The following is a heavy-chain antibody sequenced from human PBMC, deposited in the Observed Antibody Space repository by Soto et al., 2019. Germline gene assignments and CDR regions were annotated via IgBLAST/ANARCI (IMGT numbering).Heavy chain of an antibody. D-gene: IGHD3-10*01. V-gene: IGHV4-31*03. CDR3: ARLTNYYGSGSYRAPA. Sequence: SETLSLSCTVSGVSISSGGYYWSWIRQHPGKGLEWIGYIYYSGSTYYNPSLKSRVTISVDTSKNQFSLKLSSVTAADTAVYYCARLTNYYGSGSYRAPAWGQGTLVTVSS. CDR1: GVSISSGGYY. CDR2: IYYSGST. J-gene: IGHJ5*02.